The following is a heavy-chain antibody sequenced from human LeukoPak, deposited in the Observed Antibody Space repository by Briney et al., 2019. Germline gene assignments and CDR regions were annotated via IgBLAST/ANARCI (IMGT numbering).Heavy chain of an antibody. J-gene: IGHJ5*02. CDR1: GYTFTGYL. CDR2: INPNSGDT. CDR3: ARENYDIWTGYHNWLDP. V-gene: IGHV1-2*02. Sequence: GASVKVSCKASGYTFTGYLMFWVRQAPGQGLEWMGWINPNSGDTNYAQKFQGRVTMTRDTSITTAHMELSRLRSDDTAVYYCARENYDIWTGYHNWLDPWGQGTLVTVSS. D-gene: IGHD3-9*01.